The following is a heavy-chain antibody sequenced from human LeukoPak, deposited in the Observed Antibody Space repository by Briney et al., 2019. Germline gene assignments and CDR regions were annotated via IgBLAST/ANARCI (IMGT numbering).Heavy chain of an antibody. CDR2: ISYDGSNK. CDR1: GFTFSSYG. J-gene: IGHJ6*02. Sequence: GGSLRLSCAASGFTFSSYGMHWVRQAPGKGLEWVAVISYDGSNKYYADSVKGRFTISRDNSKNTLYLQMNSLRAEDTAVYYCAKDVVAGSLYYYGMDVWGQGTTVTVSS. V-gene: IGHV3-30*18. D-gene: IGHD6-19*01. CDR3: AKDVVAGSLYYYGMDV.